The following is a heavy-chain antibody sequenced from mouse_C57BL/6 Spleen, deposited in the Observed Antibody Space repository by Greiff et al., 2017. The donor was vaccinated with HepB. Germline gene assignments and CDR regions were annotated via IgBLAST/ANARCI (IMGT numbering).Heavy chain of an antibody. CDR3: ARGNGYDVNFDY. CDR2: INPSSGYT. Sequence: VHLVESGAELARPGASVKMSCKASGYTFTSYTMHWVKQRPGQGLEWIGYINPSSGYTKYNQKFKDKATLTADKSSSTAYMQLSSLTSEDSAVYYCARGNGYDVNFDYWGQGTTLTVSS. CDR1: GYTFTSYT. V-gene: IGHV1-4*01. J-gene: IGHJ2*01. D-gene: IGHD2-2*01.